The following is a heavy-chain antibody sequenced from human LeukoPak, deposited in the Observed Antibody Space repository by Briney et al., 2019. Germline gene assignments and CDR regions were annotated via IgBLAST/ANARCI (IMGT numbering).Heavy chain of an antibody. CDR1: GFTFSSYW. D-gene: IGHD3-22*01. J-gene: IGHJ4*02. Sequence: PGGSLRLSCAASGFTFSSYWMHWVRQAPGKGLVWVSRINTDGSSISYADSVKGRFTISRDNAKNTLYLQMNSLRAEDTAVYYCARVPYYYDSSGYFGYWGQGTLVTVSS. V-gene: IGHV3-74*01. CDR3: ARVPYYYDSSGYFGY. CDR2: INTDGSSI.